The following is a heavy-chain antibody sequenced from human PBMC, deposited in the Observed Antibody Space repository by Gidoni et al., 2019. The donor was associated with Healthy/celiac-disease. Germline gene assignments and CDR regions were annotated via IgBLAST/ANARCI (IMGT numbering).Heavy chain of an antibody. Sequence: QVQLVQSGAEGKKPGASVKVSCKASGYTFTSYYMHGVRQAPGQGLEWMGIINPSGGSTSYAQKFQGRVTMTRDTSTSTVYMELSSLRSEDTAVYYCARDARGTATIYYWGQGTLVTVSS. V-gene: IGHV1-46*01. J-gene: IGHJ4*02. CDR2: INPSGGST. CDR3: ARDARGTATIYY. CDR1: GYTFTSYY. D-gene: IGHD5-12*01.